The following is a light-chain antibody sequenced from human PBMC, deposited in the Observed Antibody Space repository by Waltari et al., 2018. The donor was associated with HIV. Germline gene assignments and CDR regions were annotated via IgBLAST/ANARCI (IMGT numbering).Light chain of an antibody. CDR2: DVS. Sequence: QSALTQPASVSASPGQSLTISCTGTSSDVGGYTYVPWNQQHPGKAPKLMIYDVSNRPSWVSNLFSGSKSGNTASLTISGLQAEDEADYYCSSYTSSSTVVFGGGTKLTVL. V-gene: IGLV2-14*01. CDR1: SSDVGGYTY. CDR3: SSYTSSSTVV. J-gene: IGLJ2*01.